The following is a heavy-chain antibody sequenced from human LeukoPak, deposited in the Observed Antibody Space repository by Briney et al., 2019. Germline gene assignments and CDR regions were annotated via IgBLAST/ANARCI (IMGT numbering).Heavy chain of an antibody. CDR1: GGSFSGYY. CDR2: INHSGST. CDR3: ARHGGGSWIQLWLLPFDY. D-gene: IGHD5-18*01. V-gene: IGHV4-34*01. J-gene: IGHJ4*02. Sequence: SETLSLTCAVYGGSFSGYYWSWIRQPPGKGLEWIGEINHSGSTNYNPSLKSRVTISVDTSKNQFSLKLSSVTAADTAVYYCARHGGGSWIQLWLLPFDYWGQGTLVTVSS.